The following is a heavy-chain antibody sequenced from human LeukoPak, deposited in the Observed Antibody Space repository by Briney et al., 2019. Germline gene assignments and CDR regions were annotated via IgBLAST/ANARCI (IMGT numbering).Heavy chain of an antibody. CDR2: IYYSEST. V-gene: IGHV4-59*08. CDR1: GGSISSYY. J-gene: IGHJ6*03. CDR3: ARHREVRGVYYMDV. Sequence: SETLSLTCTVSGGSISSYYWSWIRQPPGKGLEWIGYIYYSESTNYNPSLKSRVTISVDTSKNQFSLKLSSVTAADTAVYYCARHREVRGVYYMDVWGKGTTVTVSS. D-gene: IGHD3-10*01.